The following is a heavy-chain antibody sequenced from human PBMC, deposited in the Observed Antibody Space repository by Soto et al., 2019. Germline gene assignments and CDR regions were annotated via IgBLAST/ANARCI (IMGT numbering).Heavy chain of an antibody. CDR1: GFTFSSYW. CDR3: ARKTPGSAWDDATDY. D-gene: IGHD3-10*01. CDR2: INTDGSST. Sequence: EVQLVESGGGLVQPGGSLRLSCAASGFTFSSYWMHWVRQAPGKGLVWVSRINTDGSSTSYADSVKGRFTISRDNAENTLYLQMNSLRVEDTAIYYCARKTPGSAWDDATDYWGQGTLVTVSS. J-gene: IGHJ4*02. V-gene: IGHV3-74*01.